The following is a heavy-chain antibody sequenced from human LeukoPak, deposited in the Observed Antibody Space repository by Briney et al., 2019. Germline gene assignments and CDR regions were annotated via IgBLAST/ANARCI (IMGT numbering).Heavy chain of an antibody. Sequence: GASVKVSCKASGYTFTSYDINWVRQATGQGLEWMGWMNPNSGNTGYAQKFQGRVTMTRNTSISTAYMELSSLRSEDTAVYYCARDRPGRYCSSTSCYAASPFDPWGQGTLVIVSS. CDR3: ARDRPGRYCSSTSCYAASPFDP. CDR1: GYTFTSYD. D-gene: IGHD2-2*01. V-gene: IGHV1-8*01. CDR2: MNPNSGNT. J-gene: IGHJ5*02.